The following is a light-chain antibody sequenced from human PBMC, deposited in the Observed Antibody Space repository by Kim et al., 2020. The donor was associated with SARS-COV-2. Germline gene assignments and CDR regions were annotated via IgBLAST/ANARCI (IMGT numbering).Light chain of an antibody. CDR1: NIGSKS. J-gene: IGLJ3*02. Sequence: SYELTQPTSVSVAPGKTARITCGGNNIGSKSVHWYQQKPGQAPVLVIYYDSDRPSGIPERFSGSNSGNTATLTISRVEDGDEADYYCQVWDSSSDHRVVGGGTKLTVL. CDR2: YDS. CDR3: QVWDSSSDHRV. V-gene: IGLV3-21*04.